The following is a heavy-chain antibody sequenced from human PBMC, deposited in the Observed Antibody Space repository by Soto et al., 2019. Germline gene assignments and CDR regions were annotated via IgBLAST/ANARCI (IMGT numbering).Heavy chain of an antibody. CDR3: AKEVPTNPLDS. Sequence: GGSLRLSCAASGFTFSSYSMNWVRQAPGKGLEWVSYISSSSSTIYYADSVKGRFTISRDNAKGTLYLQMNSLRTEDTAVYYCAKEVPTNPLDSWGQGTLVTVSS. D-gene: IGHD5-12*01. V-gene: IGHV3-48*01. CDR2: ISSSSSTI. CDR1: GFTFSSYS. J-gene: IGHJ4*02.